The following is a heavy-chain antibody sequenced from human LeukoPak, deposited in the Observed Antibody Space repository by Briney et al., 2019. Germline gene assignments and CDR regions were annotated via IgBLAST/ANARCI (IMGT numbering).Heavy chain of an antibody. CDR2: INHSGST. CDR1: GGSFSGYY. CDR3: ARHSYCSSTSCYRYYYYMDV. J-gene: IGHJ6*03. Sequence: SETLSLTCAVYGGSFSGYYWSWIRQPPGKGLEWIGEINHSGSTNYNPSLKSRVTISVDTSKNQFSLKLSSVTAADTAVYYCARHSYCSSTSCYRYYYYMDVWGKGTTVTVSS. V-gene: IGHV4-34*01. D-gene: IGHD2-2*01.